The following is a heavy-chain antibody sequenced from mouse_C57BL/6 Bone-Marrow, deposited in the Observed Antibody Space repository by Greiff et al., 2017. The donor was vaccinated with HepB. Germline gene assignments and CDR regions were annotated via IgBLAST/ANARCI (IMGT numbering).Heavy chain of an antibody. CDR3: ARPPSVYAMYY. V-gene: IGHV5-6*01. CDR2: ISSGGSYT. Sequence: EVQLVESGGDLVKPGGSLKLSCAASGFTFSSYGMSWVRQTPDKRLAWVATISSGGSYTYYPDSVKGRFSIARDNAKNTMYMQMSSLKSEDTAMYYCARPPSVYAMYYWGQGTSVTVSS. J-gene: IGHJ4*01. CDR1: GFTFSSYG.